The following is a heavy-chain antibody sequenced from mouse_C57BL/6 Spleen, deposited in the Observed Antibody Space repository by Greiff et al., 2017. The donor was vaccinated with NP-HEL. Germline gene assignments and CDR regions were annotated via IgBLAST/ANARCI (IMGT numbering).Heavy chain of an antibody. V-gene: IGHV2-2*01. D-gene: IGHD2-2*01. CDR1: GFSLTSYG. CDR3: ARKGDYGYEDYFDD. Sequence: QVQLQQSGPGLVQPSQSLSITCTVSGFSLTSYGVHWVRQSPGKGLEWLGVIWSGGSTDYNAAFISRLSISKDNSKSQVFFKMNSLQADDTAIYYCARKGDYGYEDYFDDWGQGTTLTVSS. J-gene: IGHJ2*01. CDR2: IWSGGST.